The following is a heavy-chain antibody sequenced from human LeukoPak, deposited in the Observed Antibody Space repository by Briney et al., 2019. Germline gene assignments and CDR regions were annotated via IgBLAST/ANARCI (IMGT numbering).Heavy chain of an antibody. Sequence: GGSLRLSCAASGFTFSSYSVNWVRQAPGKGLEWVPSISSSSSYIYYADSVKGRFTISRDNAKNSLYLQMNSLRAEDTAVYYCARAYQLLYYMDVWGKGTTVTVPS. D-gene: IGHD2-2*01. J-gene: IGHJ6*03. CDR2: ISSSSSYI. CDR1: GFTFSSYS. CDR3: ARAYQLLYYMDV. V-gene: IGHV3-21*01.